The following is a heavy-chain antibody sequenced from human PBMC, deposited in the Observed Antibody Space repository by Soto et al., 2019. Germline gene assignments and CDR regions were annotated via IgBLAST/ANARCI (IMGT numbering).Heavy chain of an antibody. CDR2: ITGSGGST. V-gene: IGHV3-23*01. Sequence: VGSLRLSCAASGCTFSSFAMSWVRQAPGNGLEWVSTITGSGGSTFYADSVKGRFTISRDNSKNTLYLQMNSLRADDTAIYYCASVDYGAYIPHFDYWGQGTLVTVSS. J-gene: IGHJ4*02. D-gene: IGHD4-17*01. CDR3: ASVDYGAYIPHFDY. CDR1: GCTFSSFA.